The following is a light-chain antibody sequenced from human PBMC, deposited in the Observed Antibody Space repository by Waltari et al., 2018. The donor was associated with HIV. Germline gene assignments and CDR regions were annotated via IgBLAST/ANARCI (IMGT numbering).Light chain of an antibody. CDR3: QQYNNWPYT. Sequence: EIVMTQSPATLSVSPGERVTLACRASQTVSSSFAWYQQKPGQAPRLLIFGASASATGIPARFSGSGSGTEFALTISSLQSEDFAVYYCQQYNNWPYTFGQGTKLEIK. CDR1: QTVSSS. J-gene: IGKJ2*01. V-gene: IGKV3-15*01. CDR2: GAS.